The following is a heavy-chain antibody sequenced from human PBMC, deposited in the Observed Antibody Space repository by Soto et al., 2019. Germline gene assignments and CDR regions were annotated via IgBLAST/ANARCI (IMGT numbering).Heavy chain of an antibody. J-gene: IGHJ4*02. CDR1: GFSFSTYA. CDR2: ISARGDII. Sequence: EVQLLESGGGLIQPGGSLRLSCAASGFSFSTYAMSWVRQAPGKGLEWVSTISARGDIIYYADSVKGRFTISRDNARNTRYRQMKSPRAEDTAIDYCAQARGDGAYWGRGTLVTVSS. V-gene: IGHV3-23*01. CDR3: AQARGDGAY. D-gene: IGHD3-10*01.